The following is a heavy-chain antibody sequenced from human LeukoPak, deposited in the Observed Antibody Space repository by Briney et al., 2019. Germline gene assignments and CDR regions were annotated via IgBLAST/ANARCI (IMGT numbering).Heavy chain of an antibody. Sequence: PGGSLRLSCAASGFTVSSNSMSWVRQAPGKGLEWVSVLYSGGNTYYADSVKGRFTISRDNSKNTLYLQMNGLRTEDTAVYYCARDRSDGFDYWGQGTLVTVSS. J-gene: IGHJ4*02. CDR2: LYSGGNT. V-gene: IGHV3-53*01. CDR3: ARDRSDGFDY. CDR1: GFTVSSNS.